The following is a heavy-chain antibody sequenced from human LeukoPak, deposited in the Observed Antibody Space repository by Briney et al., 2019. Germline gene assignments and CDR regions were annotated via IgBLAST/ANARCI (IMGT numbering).Heavy chain of an antibody. J-gene: IGHJ5*02. CDR2: INPSGVST. CDR3: ARAQQWGNWFDP. V-gene: IGHV1-46*01. D-gene: IGHD6-19*01. Sequence: ASVKVSCKASGYTFTSYYMHWVRQAPGQGLEWMGIINPSGVSTSYAQKFQGRVTMTRDASTSTVYMELSSLRSEDTAVYYCARAQQWGNWFDPWGQGTLVTVSS. CDR1: GYTFTSYY.